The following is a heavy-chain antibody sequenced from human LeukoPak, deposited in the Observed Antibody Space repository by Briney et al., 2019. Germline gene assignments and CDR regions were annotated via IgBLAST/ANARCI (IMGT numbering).Heavy chain of an antibody. J-gene: IGHJ4*02. CDR2: IERDGRST. D-gene: IGHD1-26*01. Sequence: PGGSLRLSCAASGFTFSSYWMHWVRQAPGKGLVWVSRIERDGRSTSYADSVRGRITISRDNPKNTLYLQKNSLRAEDTAVYYCAREHRHEGATVDSWGQGTLVTVSS. CDR1: GFTFSSYW. V-gene: IGHV3-74*01. CDR3: AREHRHEGATVDS.